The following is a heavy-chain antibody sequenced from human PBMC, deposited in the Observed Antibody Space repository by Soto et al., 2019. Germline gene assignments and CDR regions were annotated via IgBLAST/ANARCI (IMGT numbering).Heavy chain of an antibody. CDR3: ARGRIVASIHDAFEI. CDR1: GYDFTSYG. CDR2: ISAYNGKS. J-gene: IGHJ3*02. V-gene: IGHV1-18*01. D-gene: IGHD2-21*01. Sequence: QGQLLQSGDEVKKPGASVRVSCRASGYDFTSYGISCVRQAPGQGLEWVSWISAYNGKSDTAQKFQGRVTMTLDTSTDTAHMELGDLTSADTAVYYCARGRIVASIHDAFEIWGQGTMVAVSS.